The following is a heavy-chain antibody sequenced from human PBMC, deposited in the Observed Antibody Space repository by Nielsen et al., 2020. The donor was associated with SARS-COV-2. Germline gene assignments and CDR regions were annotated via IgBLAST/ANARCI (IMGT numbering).Heavy chain of an antibody. D-gene: IGHD3-22*01. CDR3: ARLLDSRVYPTLDY. V-gene: IGHV1-3*01. Sequence: SVQVSCKASGNAFTSHPIHWVRQAPGQRPEWMGWINAGNGNTKYSEKFQGRVTITRDTSASTIYMDLSSLRSDDTAVYYCARLLDSRVYPTLDYWGQGTLVTVSS. CDR1: GNAFTSHP. CDR2: INAGNGNT. J-gene: IGHJ4*02.